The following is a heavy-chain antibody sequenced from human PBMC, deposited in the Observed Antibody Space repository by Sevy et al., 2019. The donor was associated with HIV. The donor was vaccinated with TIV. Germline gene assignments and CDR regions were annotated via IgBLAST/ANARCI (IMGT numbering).Heavy chain of an antibody. CDR1: GYSISSGYY. V-gene: IGHV4-38-2*01. CDR2: IYHSGST. CDR3: ARWKGDTALVSTYYYFDY. Sequence: SETLSLTCAVSGYSISSGYYWGWIRQPPGKGLEWIGSIYHSGSTHYNPSLKSRVTISVDTPKNQFSLKLSSVTAADTAVYYCARWKGDTALVSTYYYFDYWGQGTLVTVSS. D-gene: IGHD5-18*01. J-gene: IGHJ4*02.